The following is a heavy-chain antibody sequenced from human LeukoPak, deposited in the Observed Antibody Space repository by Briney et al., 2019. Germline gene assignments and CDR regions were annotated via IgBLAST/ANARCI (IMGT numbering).Heavy chain of an antibody. V-gene: IGHV3-7*03. Sequence: PGGSLRLSCAASGFTFSSYWMSLVRQAPGKGLEWVANIKQDGSEKYYVDSVKGRFTISRDNAKNSLYLQMNSLRAEDTAVYYCARARSVGATPLVYFDYWGQGTLVTVSS. J-gene: IGHJ4*02. CDR3: ARARSVGATPLVYFDY. CDR2: IKQDGSEK. D-gene: IGHD1-26*01. CDR1: GFTFSSYW.